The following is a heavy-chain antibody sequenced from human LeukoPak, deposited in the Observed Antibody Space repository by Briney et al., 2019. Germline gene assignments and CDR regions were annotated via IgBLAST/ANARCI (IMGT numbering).Heavy chain of an antibody. J-gene: IGHJ4*02. D-gene: IGHD5-24*01. CDR2: IGGSGGTP. CDR1: GFTFSSYA. Sequence: GGSLRLSCAASGFTFSSYAVSWVRQAPGKGLEWVSVIGGSGGTPFYADSVKGRFTVSRDNSKNPLFLQMNSLTAEDTAVYYCAKDRRGDGYIVWGQGPLVTVPS. V-gene: IGHV3-23*01. CDR3: AKDRRGDGYIV.